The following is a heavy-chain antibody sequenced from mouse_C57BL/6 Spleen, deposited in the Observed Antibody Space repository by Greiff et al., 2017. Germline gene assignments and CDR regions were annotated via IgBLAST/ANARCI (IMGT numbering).Heavy chain of an antibody. CDR1: GYTFTSYW. CDR2: IHPNSGST. D-gene: IGHD1-1*01. Sequence: VQLQQPGAELVKPGASVKLSCKASGYTFTSYWMHWVKQRPGPGLEWIGMIHPNSGSTNYNEKFKSKATLTVDKSSSTAYMQLSSLTSEDSAVYYCARGDYYGSSYGAYWGQGTLVTVSA. CDR3: ARGDYYGSSYGAY. V-gene: IGHV1-64*01. J-gene: IGHJ3*01.